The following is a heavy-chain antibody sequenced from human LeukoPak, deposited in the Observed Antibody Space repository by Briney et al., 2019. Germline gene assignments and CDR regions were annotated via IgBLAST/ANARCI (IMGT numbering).Heavy chain of an antibody. D-gene: IGHD6-19*01. Sequence: GASVRVSCKASGYTFTSYYMHWVRQAPGQGLEWMGLINPSGGSTSYAQKFQGRVTMTRDMSTSTVYMELSSLRSEDTAVYYCAGAVAEHQFDYWGQGTLVTVSS. CDR1: GYTFTSYY. CDR3: AGAVAEHQFDY. CDR2: INPSGGST. J-gene: IGHJ4*02. V-gene: IGHV1-46*01.